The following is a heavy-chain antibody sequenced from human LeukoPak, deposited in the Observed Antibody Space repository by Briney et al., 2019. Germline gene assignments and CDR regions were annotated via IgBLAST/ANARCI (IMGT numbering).Heavy chain of an antibody. Sequence: SETLSLTCAVYGGSFSGYYWSWIRQPPGKGLEWIGEINHSGSTNYNPSLKSRVTISVDTSKNQFSLKLSSVTAADTAVYYCAKGIAAAGNPYYYYGMDVWGQGTTVTVS. V-gene: IGHV4-34*01. D-gene: IGHD6-13*01. CDR3: AKGIAAAGNPYYYYGMDV. CDR2: INHSGST. J-gene: IGHJ6*02. CDR1: GGSFSGYY.